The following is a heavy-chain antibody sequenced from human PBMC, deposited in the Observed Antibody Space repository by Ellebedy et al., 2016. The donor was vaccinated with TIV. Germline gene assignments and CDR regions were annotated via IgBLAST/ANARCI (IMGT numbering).Heavy chain of an antibody. J-gene: IGHJ6*02. Sequence: GGSLRLXXAASGFTFSSFHMAWVRQAPAKGLEWVANIKQDGSEKYYVDSVKGRFTISRDNAKNSLYLQMNSLRAEDTAVYYCAREHIVATIRYYYYGMDVWGQGTTVTVSS. V-gene: IGHV3-7*01. CDR2: IKQDGSEK. D-gene: IGHD5-12*01. CDR1: GFTFSSFH. CDR3: AREHIVATIRYYYYGMDV.